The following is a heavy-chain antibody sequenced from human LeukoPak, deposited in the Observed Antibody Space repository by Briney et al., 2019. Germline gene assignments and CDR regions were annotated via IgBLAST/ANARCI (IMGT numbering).Heavy chain of an antibody. Sequence: GESLKISCKASGYSFTNYWIAWVRRLHGKGLGWMGIIYPDDSDTRYSPSFLGKASISADNAITTAYLMWSSPDSSETTHHYIARHAKVAGLGGFDIWGQGTMVTVSS. CDR2: IYPDDSDT. CDR1: GYSFTNYW. CDR3: ARHAKVAGLGGFDI. V-gene: IGHV5-51*01. D-gene: IGHD6-19*01. J-gene: IGHJ3*02.